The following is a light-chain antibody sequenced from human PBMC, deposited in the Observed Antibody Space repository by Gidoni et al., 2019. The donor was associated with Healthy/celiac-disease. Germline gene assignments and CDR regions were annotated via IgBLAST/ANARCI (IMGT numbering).Light chain of an antibody. Sequence: DIVMTQSPLSLPVTTGEPASISCRSSQSLRHSNGYNYLDWYLQKPGQSPQLLIYLGSNRAAGVPDRFSGSGSGTDFTLKISRVEAEDVGVYYCMQALQTPITFGQGTRLEIK. CDR3: MQALQTPIT. CDR2: LGS. V-gene: IGKV2-28*01. J-gene: IGKJ5*01. CDR1: QSLRHSNGYNY.